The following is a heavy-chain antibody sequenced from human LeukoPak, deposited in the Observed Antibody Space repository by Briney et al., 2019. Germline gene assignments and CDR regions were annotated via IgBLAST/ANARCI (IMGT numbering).Heavy chain of an antibody. Sequence: GGSLRLSCAASGFTFSSYSMNWVRQAPGKGLEWVSSISSSSSYIYYADSVKGRFTIPRDNAKNSLYLQMNSLRAEDTAVYYCARVHIAVAGAFDYWGQGTLVTVSS. D-gene: IGHD6-19*01. J-gene: IGHJ4*02. V-gene: IGHV3-21*01. CDR1: GFTFSSYS. CDR3: ARVHIAVAGAFDY. CDR2: ISSSSSYI.